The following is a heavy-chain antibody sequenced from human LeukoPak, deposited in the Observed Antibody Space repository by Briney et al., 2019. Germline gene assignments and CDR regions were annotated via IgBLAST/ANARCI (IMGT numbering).Heavy chain of an antibody. CDR3: AREDTRRGSRGYFDY. V-gene: IGHV1-18*01. D-gene: IGHD2-2*01. CDR2: ISSYNGDA. Sequence: ASVKVSCKASGYTFTSYGISWVRQAPGQGLEWMAWISSYNGDANYAQKLQGRVTMTTDTSTSTAYMGLRSLRSDDTAVYYCAREDTRRGSRGYFDYWGQGTLVTVSS. J-gene: IGHJ4*02. CDR1: GYTFTSYG.